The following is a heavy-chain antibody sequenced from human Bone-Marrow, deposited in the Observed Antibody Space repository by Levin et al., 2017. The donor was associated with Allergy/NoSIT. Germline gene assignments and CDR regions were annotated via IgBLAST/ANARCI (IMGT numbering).Heavy chain of an antibody. CDR1: GFTFSSYG. D-gene: IGHD3-16*02. CDR2: IWYDGENK. Sequence: GGSLRLSCEASGFTFSSYGMHWVRQAPGKGLEWVAGIWYDGENKFYEDSLKGRFTISRENSKNTLYLQMDSLRADDTGLYYCAREKIHVKPEVYGDYVRGSHRYSPLVHWGQGTLVTVSS. CDR3: AREKIHVKPEVYGDYVRGSHRYSPLVH. J-gene: IGHJ4*02. V-gene: IGHV3-33*01.